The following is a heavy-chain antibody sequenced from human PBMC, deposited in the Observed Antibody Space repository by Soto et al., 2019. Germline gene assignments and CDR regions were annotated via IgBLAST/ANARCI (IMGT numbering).Heavy chain of an antibody. D-gene: IGHD3-10*01. CDR1: GGSISSGGYY. Sequence: QVQLQESGPGLVKPSQTLSLTCTVSGGSISSGGYYWSWIRQHPGKGLEWIGYIYYSGSTYYNPSLKSRVIIAVDTSKNHCTLKLSSVTAADTVVYYCARVRSPTMVRGGGDAFDIWGQGTMVTGSS. CDR2: IYYSGST. J-gene: IGHJ3*02. CDR3: ARVRSPTMVRGGGDAFDI. V-gene: IGHV4-31*03.